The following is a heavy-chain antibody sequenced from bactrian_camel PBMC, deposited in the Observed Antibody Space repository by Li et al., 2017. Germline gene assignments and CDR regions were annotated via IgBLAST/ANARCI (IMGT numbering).Heavy chain of an antibody. V-gene: IGHV3S25*01. CDR3: VKHMSRLIVVVVSAT. CDR1: GFTFSSYW. CDR2: VNSGGTTT. J-gene: IGHJ6*01. D-gene: IGHD2*01. Sequence: QLVESGGGLVQPGGSLRLSCAASGFTFSSYWMYRVRQAPGKGLEWVSTVNSGGTTTYYADSVKGRFTISRDNAKNTVFLQMNSLKPEDTAVYYCVKHMSRLIVVVVSATWGQGTQVTVS.